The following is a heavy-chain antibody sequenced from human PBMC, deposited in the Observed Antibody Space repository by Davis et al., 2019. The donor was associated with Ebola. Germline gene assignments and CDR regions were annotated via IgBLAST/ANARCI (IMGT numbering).Heavy chain of an antibody. CDR1: GFTLSSYA. CDR3: ARDLPHNWFDP. V-gene: IGHV3-23*01. J-gene: IGHJ5*02. CDR2: ISGSGGST. D-gene: IGHD1-14*01. Sequence: GESLKIPCAASGFTLSSYAMSWVRQAPGKGLEWVSAISGSGGSTYYADSVKGRFTISRDNSKNTLYLQMNRLRAEDTAVYHCARDLPHNWFDPWGQGTLVTVSS.